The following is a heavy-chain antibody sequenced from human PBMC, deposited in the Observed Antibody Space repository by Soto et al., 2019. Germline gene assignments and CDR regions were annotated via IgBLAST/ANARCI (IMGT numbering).Heavy chain of an antibody. V-gene: IGHV3-48*03. CDR3: VRYCSTTLCNGVATRTFDS. J-gene: IGHJ4*02. CDR2: ISSSGYTV. CDR1: RFTFSTYE. D-gene: IGHD2-2*01. Sequence: PGGSLRLSCAASRFTFSTYEMNWVRQAPGKGLEWVSYISSSGYTVYYADSVKGRFTISRDNTRNSLYLQVNSLRDEDTALYYCVRYCSTTLCNGVATRTFDSSGQGTLAPVSS.